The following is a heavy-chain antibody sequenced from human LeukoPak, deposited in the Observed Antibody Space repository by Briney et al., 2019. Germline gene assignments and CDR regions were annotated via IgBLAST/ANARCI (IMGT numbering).Heavy chain of an antibody. CDR3: VRGTGSFGS. CDR1: VDSVSSNSAA. CDR2: TYFRSKWYN. V-gene: IGHV6-1*01. J-gene: IGHJ4*02. D-gene: IGHD7-27*01. Sequence: SQSLSLTCAISVDSVSSNSAAWNWIRQSPSRGLEWLGRTYFRSKWYNDYAVSVKSRISISADTSKNHFSLQLSSVTPDDTAVYYCVRGTGSFGSWGQGTLVTVSS.